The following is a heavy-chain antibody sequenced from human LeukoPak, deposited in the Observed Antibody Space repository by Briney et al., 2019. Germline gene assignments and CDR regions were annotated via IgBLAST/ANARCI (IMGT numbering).Heavy chain of an antibody. J-gene: IGHJ4*02. CDR2: ISYSGST. V-gene: IGHV4-59*12. Sequence: PSETLSLTCTVSGDSMSSYYWSWIRQPPGKGLEWIAYISYSGSTKYNPSLQNRVTISIDTSKNQFSLKLRSLTAADTAVYFCARDGLGFDTSGFSRWGQGTLVTVSS. CDR1: GDSMSSYY. D-gene: IGHD3-3*01. CDR3: ARDGLGFDTSGFSR.